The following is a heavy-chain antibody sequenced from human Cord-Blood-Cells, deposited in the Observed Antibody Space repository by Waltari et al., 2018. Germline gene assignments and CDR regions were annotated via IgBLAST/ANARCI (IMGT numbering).Heavy chain of an antibody. CDR1: GYTLTELS. Sequence: QVQLVQSGAEVKKPGAPVKVACKVSGYTLTELSMHWVRQAPGKGLEWMGGFDPEDGETIYAQKFQGRGTMTEDTSTDTAYMELSSLRSEDTAVYYCATRDIVATILTDDAFDIWGQGTMVTVSS. J-gene: IGHJ3*02. D-gene: IGHD5-12*01. V-gene: IGHV1-24*01. CDR2: FDPEDGET. CDR3: ATRDIVATILTDDAFDI.